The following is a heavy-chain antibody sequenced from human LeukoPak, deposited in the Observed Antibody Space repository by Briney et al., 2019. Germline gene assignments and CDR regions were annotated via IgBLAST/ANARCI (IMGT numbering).Heavy chain of an antibody. CDR1: GDSVSSNSAA. D-gene: IGHD2-2*01. Sequence: SQTLSLTCAISGDSVSSNSAAWNWIRQSPSRGLEWLGRTYYRSKWYNDYAVSVKSRITINPDTSKNQFSLQLNSVTPEDTAVYYCARALLGYCSSTSCYGFDYWGQGTLVTVSS. CDR2: TYYRSKWYN. CDR3: ARALLGYCSSTSCYGFDY. J-gene: IGHJ4*02. V-gene: IGHV6-1*01.